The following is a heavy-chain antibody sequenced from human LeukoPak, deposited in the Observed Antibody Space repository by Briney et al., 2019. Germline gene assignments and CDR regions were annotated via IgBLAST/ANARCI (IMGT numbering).Heavy chain of an antibody. Sequence: SETLSLTCAVYGGSFSGYYWSWVRQPPGKGLEWIGEIYHSGSTNYNPSLKSRVTISVDKSKNQFSLKLSSVTAADTAVYYCARGSGSPGGFDYWGQGTLVTVSS. J-gene: IGHJ4*02. CDR2: IYHSGST. CDR1: GGSFSGYY. CDR3: ARGSGSPGGFDY. V-gene: IGHV4-34*01. D-gene: IGHD3-22*01.